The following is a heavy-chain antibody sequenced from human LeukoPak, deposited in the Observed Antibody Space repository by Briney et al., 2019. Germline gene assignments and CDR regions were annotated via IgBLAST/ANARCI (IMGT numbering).Heavy chain of an antibody. CDR2: ISGSGGST. CDR1: GFTFSSYA. CDR3: AKSPTYSSGWYGKFDY. J-gene: IGHJ4*02. V-gene: IGHV3-23*01. Sequence: PGASLRLSCAASGFTFSSYAMSWVRHAPGKGLEWVSAISGSGGSTYYADSVKGRFTISRDNSKNTLYLQMNSLRAEDTAVYYCAKSPTYSSGWYGKFDYWGQGTLVTVSS. D-gene: IGHD6-19*01.